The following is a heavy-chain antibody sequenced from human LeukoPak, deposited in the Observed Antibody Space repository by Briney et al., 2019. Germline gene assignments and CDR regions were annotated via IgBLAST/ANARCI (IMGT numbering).Heavy chain of an antibody. V-gene: IGHV1-8*01. D-gene: IGHD6-13*01. CDR3: ARSGSSWYVNYYYYYGMDV. Sequence: ASVKVSCKASGYTFTSYDINWVRQATGQGLEWMGWMNPNSGNTGYAQKFQGRVTMTRNTSISTAYMELSSLRSEDTAVYYCARSGSSWYVNYYYYYGMDVWGQGTTVTVSS. CDR1: GYTFTSYD. J-gene: IGHJ6*02. CDR2: MNPNSGNT.